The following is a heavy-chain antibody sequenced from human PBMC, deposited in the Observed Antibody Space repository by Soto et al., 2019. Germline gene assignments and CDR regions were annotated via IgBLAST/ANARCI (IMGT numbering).Heavy chain of an antibody. CDR2: IIDSGGST. CDR1: GFTFSSCA. J-gene: IGHJ6*02. CDR3: AKGRSYYYYYGVDV. V-gene: IGHV3-23*01. Sequence: EVQLLESGGGLVKPGGSLRLSCAASGFTFSSCAMGWVRQAPGKGLEWVSDIIDSGGSTYYAASVKGRFTISRDNSKSTLYLQMNSLRAEDTALYYCAKGRSYYYYYGVDVWGQGTTVPVSS.